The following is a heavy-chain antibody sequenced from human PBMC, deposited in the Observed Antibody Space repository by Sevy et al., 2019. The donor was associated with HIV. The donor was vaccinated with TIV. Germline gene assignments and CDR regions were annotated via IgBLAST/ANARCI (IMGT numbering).Heavy chain of an antibody. CDR1: GFTFDDYT. D-gene: IGHD4-17*01. CDR2: ISWDGGST. Sequence: GGSLRLSCAASGFTFDDYTMHWVRQPPGKGLEWVSLISWDGGSTYYADSVKGRFTISRDNSKNSLFLQMNSLRSEDTAFYYCAKLGGNCGDYDDYWGRGTLVTVSS. V-gene: IGHV3-43*01. CDR3: AKLGGNCGDYDDY. J-gene: IGHJ4*02.